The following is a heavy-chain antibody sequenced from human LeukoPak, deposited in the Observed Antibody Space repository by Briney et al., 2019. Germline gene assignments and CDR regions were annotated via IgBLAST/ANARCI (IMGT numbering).Heavy chain of an antibody. D-gene: IGHD3-3*01. J-gene: IGHJ4*02. CDR2: INHSGST. V-gene: IGHV4-34*01. CDR1: GGSISNYY. CDR3: ARKGKLITIFGVVITYFDY. Sequence: TSETLSLTCTVSGGSISNYYWSWIRQPPGKGLEWVGEINHSGSTNYNPSLKSRVTISVDTSKNQFSLKLSSVTAADTAVYYCARKGKLITIFGVVITYFDYWGQGTLVTVSS.